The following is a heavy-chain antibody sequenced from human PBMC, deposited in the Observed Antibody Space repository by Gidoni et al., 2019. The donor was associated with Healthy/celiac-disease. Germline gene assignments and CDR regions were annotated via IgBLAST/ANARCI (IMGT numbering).Heavy chain of an antibody. CDR2: IYYSGST. J-gene: IGHJ4*02. CDR3: ARATSTSIRGETFDY. Sequence: QVQLQESGPGLVTPSETLSLTCTVSGGSISSYYWSWIRQPPGKGLEWIGYIYYSGSTNYNPSLKSRVTISVDTSKNQFSLKLSSVTAADTAVYYCARATSTSIRGETFDYWGQGTLVTVSS. D-gene: IGHD2-2*01. CDR1: GGSISSYY. V-gene: IGHV4-59*01.